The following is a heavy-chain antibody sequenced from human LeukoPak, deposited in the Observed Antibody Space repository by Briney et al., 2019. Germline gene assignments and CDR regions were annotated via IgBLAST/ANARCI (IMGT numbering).Heavy chain of an antibody. J-gene: IGHJ6*03. V-gene: IGHV4-59*01. CDR2: IYYSGST. CDR3: ARIGFGDLKSYYYYYMDV. D-gene: IGHD3-10*01. CDR1: GGSISSYY. Sequence: PSETLSLTCTVSGGSISSYYWSWIRQPPGKGLECIGYIYYSGSTNYNPSLKSRVTISVDTSKNQFSLKLSSVTAADTAVYYCARIGFGDLKSYYYYYMDVWGKGTTVTVSS.